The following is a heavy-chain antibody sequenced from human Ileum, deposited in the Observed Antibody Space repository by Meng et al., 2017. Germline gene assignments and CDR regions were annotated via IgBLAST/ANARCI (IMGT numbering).Heavy chain of an antibody. D-gene: IGHD1-1*01. CDR1: GYTFTTYG. CDR2: MNTDKGNT. Sequence: QVQLGQSRAEVKKHGPSVQVSCKASGYTFTTYGISWVRQAPGQGLEWMGWMNTDKGNTNYAQKFQGRVTMTRDTSTSTAYMELRSLSSDDTAVYYCAREGAYNGGDYWGQGTLVTVSS. J-gene: IGHJ4*02. CDR3: AREGAYNGGDY. V-gene: IGHV1-18*01.